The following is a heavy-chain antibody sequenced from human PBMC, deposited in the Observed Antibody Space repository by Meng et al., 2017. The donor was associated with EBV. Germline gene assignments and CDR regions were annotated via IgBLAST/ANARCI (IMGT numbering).Heavy chain of an antibody. CDR3: ARDPSSSSPYIDY. Sequence: QGQLRQSGAGVKKPGPPVKGSCKASGGTFSSYAISWVRQATGQGLEWMGGIIPIFGTANYAQKFQGRVTITADESTSTAYMELSSLRSEDTAVYYCARDPSSSSPYIDYWGQGTLVTVSS. J-gene: IGHJ4*02. V-gene: IGHV1-69*01. D-gene: IGHD6-6*01. CDR2: IIPIFGTA. CDR1: GGTFSSYA.